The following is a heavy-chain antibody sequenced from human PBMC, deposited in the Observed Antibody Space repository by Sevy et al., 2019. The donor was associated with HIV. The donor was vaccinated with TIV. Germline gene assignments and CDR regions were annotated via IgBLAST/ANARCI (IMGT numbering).Heavy chain of an antibody. CDR2: ISSSSSYI. Sequence: GGSLRLSCAASGFTFSSYSMNWVRQAPGKGLEWVSSISSSSSYIYYADSVKGRFTISRDNAKNSLYLQMNSLRAEDTVVYYCARDKVRSIAARPNWFDPWGQGTLVTVSS. CDR3: ARDKVRSIAARPNWFDP. J-gene: IGHJ5*02. V-gene: IGHV3-21*01. D-gene: IGHD6-6*01. CDR1: GFTFSSYS.